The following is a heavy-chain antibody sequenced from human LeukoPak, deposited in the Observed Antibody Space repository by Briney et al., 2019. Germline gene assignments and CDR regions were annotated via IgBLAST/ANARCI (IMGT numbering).Heavy chain of an antibody. J-gene: IGHJ6*02. CDR3: ARPYYYDSSGVYGMDV. D-gene: IGHD3-22*01. CDR2: IYSGGST. CDR1: GFTVSSNY. V-gene: IGHV3-53*01. Sequence: GGSLRLSCAASGFTVSSNYMSWVRQAPGKGLEWVSVIYSGGSTYYADSVKGRFTISRDNSKNTLYLQMNSLRAEDTAVYYCARPYYYDSSGVYGMDVWGQGTTVTVSS.